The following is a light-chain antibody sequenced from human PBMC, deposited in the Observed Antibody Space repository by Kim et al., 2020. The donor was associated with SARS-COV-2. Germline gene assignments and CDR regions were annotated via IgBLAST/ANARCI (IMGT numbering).Light chain of an antibody. CDR3: QQYYSYPLT. CDR1: QGISSY. CDR2: AAS. Sequence: ASTRDRVTITCRASQGISSYLAWYQQKPGKAPKLLIYAASTLQSGVPSRFSGSGSGTDFTLTIRCLQSEDFATYYCQQYYSYPLTFGGGTKVDIK. J-gene: IGKJ4*01. V-gene: IGKV1-8*01.